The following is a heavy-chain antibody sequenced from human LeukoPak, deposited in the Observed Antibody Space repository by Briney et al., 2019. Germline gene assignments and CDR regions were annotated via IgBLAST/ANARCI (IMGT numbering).Heavy chain of an antibody. Sequence: GASVKVSCKASGYTFTSYDINWVRQATGQGLEWMGWMNPNSGNTGYAQKFQGRVTMTRNTSISTAYMELSSLRSEDTAVYYCARWRGSNYYDSSGYVDYWGQGTLVTVSS. CDR2: MNPNSGNT. V-gene: IGHV1-8*01. J-gene: IGHJ4*02. D-gene: IGHD3-22*01. CDR1: GYTFTSYD. CDR3: ARWRGSNYYDSSGYVDY.